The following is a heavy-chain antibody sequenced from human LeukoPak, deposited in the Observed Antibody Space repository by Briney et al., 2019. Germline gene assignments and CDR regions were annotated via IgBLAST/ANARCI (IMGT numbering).Heavy chain of an antibody. CDR1: GFTFSSYG. D-gene: IGHD2-15*01. CDR3: VKGPPGIVVVVAATYFDY. J-gene: IGHJ4*02. V-gene: IGHV3-30*02. Sequence: PGGSLRLSCAASGFTFSSYGMHWVRQAPGKGLEWVAAIWYDGSIQYYADSVKGRFTISRDNSKNTLYLQVSSLRAEDTAVYYCVKGPPGIVVVVAATYFDYWGQGTLVTVSS. CDR2: IWYDGSIQ.